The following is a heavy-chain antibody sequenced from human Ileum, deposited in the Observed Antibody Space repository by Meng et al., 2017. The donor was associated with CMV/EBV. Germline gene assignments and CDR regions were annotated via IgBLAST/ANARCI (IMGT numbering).Heavy chain of an antibody. Sequence: VQLVKPGGALVQPGGSLGVSCAATGFSFRNYWVAWIRQASGKGLEWAAHINEDDSVKNYVETVKGRFTISRDNVKSALPLQMDSLRVEDTAVYYCMIGYRPEDYWGQGTLVTVSS. D-gene: IGHD2-15*01. V-gene: IGHV3-7*02. CDR3: MIGYRPEDY. J-gene: IGHJ4*02. CDR2: INEDDSVK. CDR1: GFSFRNYW.